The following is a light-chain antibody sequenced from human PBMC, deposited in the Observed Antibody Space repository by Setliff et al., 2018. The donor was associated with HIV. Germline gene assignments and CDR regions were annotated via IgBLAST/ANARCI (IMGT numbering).Light chain of an antibody. CDR3: QRSYTSPIT. CDR2: AAS. J-gene: IGKJ5*01. V-gene: IGKV1-39*01. Sequence: DIQMTQSPSSLSASVGDRVTITCRASQSISSYLNWYQQKPGKAPKLLISAASSLQGGVPSRFSGSVSGPDFTLAISSLQPEDFATYYCQRSYTSPITFGQGTRLEIK. CDR1: QSISSY.